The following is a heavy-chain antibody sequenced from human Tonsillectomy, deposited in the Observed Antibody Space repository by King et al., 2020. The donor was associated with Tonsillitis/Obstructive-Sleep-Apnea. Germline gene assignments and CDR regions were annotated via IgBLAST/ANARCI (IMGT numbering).Heavy chain of an antibody. CDR1: GYSFTNYW. Sequence: QLVQSGAEVKKPGESLRISCKGSGYSFTNYWISWVRQMPGKGLEWMGRIDPSDSYTNYSPSFQGHVTISADKSISTAYLQWSSLKASDTAMYYCARHPGYSNDDRYAMDVWGQGTTVTVSS. V-gene: IGHV5-10-1*01. CDR2: IDPSDSYT. D-gene: IGHD4-11*01. J-gene: IGHJ6*02. CDR3: ARHPGYSNDDRYAMDV.